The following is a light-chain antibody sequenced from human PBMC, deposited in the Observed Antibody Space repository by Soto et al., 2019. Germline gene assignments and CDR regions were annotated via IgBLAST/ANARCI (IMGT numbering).Light chain of an antibody. CDR2: AAS. CDR1: QSISSY. V-gene: IGKV1-39*01. CDR3: QQSYSTVRT. J-gene: IGKJ1*01. Sequence: DIQMTQSPSSLSASVGDRVTITCRASQSISSYLNWYQQKPGKAPKLLIYAASSLQSGVPSRFSGRGSGTDFTLTISSLQPEDFATYYCQQSYSTVRTFGQGTKVDIK.